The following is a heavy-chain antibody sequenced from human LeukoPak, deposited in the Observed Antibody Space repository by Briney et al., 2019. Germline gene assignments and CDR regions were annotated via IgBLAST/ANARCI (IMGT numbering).Heavy chain of an antibody. J-gene: IGHJ3*02. CDR1: GFTFSSYS. CDR3: ARDRLTNDAFDI. CDR2: ISYDGSNK. D-gene: IGHD2-8*01. Sequence: PGRSLRLSCAASGFTFSSYSMHWVRQAPGKGLEWVAIISYDGSNKYYADSVKGRFTISRDYSQNTLYLQMNSLRAEDTAMYYCARDRLTNDAFDIWGQGTMVTVSS. V-gene: IGHV3-30-3*01.